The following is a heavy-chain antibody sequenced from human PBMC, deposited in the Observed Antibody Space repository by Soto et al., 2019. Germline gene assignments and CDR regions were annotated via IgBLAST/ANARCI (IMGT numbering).Heavy chain of an antibody. J-gene: IGHJ6*03. CDR3: ARSYMRYCSGGSCYSYYYYYMDG. D-gene: IGHD2-15*01. CDR1: GRSIIWYD. V-gene: IGHV4-59*01. CDR2: IYYSGST. Sequence: PSETLFLTDTGSGRSIIWYDWSWIRQPPGKGLEWIGYIYYSGSTNYNPSLKSRVTISVDTSKNQFSLKLSSVTAADTAVYYCARSYMRYCSGGSCYSYYYYYMDGWGKGTTVTVSS.